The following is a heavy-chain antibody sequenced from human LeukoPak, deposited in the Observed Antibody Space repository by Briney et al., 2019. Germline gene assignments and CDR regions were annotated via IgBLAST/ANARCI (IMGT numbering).Heavy chain of an antibody. CDR1: GGSISSYY. D-gene: IGHD6-6*01. J-gene: IGHJ5*02. CDR2: IYYSGST. Sequence: SETLSLTCTVSGGSISSYYWSWIRQPPGRGLEWIGYIYYSGSTNYNPSPRSRVAISVDTSKNQFSLKLRLVTAADTAVYYCARQPTIAASDSWFDPWGQGTLVTVSS. V-gene: IGHV4-59*01. CDR3: ARQPTIAASDSWFDP.